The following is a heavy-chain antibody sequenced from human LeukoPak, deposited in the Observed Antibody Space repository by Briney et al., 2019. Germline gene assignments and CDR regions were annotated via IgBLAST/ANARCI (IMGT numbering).Heavy chain of an antibody. CDR1: GFTFSSYW. J-gene: IGHJ6*02. D-gene: IGHD1-26*01. Sequence: GGPLSLFCAASGFTFSSYWMRWVRQAPGRGREGVANIKQGGWEKLYVDSVKGRFNISRDNAKNSLYLQMNSLSAEDTAVSYCARDGPYPGIVRHPYYYYGMDVWGQGPTVTVSS. CDR2: IKQGGWEK. CDR3: ARDGPYPGIVRHPYYYYGMDV. V-gene: IGHV3-7*03.